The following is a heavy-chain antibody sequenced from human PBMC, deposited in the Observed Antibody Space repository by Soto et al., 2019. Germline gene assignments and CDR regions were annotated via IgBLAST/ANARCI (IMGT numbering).Heavy chain of an antibody. D-gene: IGHD4-17*01. CDR1: GGTFSSYA. CDR2: IIPIFGTA. V-gene: IGHV1-69*01. Sequence: QVQLVQSGAEVKKPGSSVKVSCKASGGTFSSYAISWVRQAPGQGLEWMGGIIPIFGTANYAQKFQGRVTITADESTSTAYMALSSLRSEDTAVYYCARDTPVGSMSYDYYSYSGMDVWGHGTTVTVSS. J-gene: IGHJ6*02. CDR3: ARDTPVGSMSYDYYSYSGMDV.